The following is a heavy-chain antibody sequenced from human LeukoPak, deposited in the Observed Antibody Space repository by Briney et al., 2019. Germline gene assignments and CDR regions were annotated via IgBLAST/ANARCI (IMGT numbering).Heavy chain of an antibody. V-gene: IGHV1-8*01. CDR2: MNPNSGNT. CDR1: GYTFTSYD. J-gene: IGHJ5*02. D-gene: IGHD3-3*01. Sequence: ASVTVSCKASGYTFTSYDINWVRQAPGQGLEWMGWMNPNSGNTGYAQKFQGRVTMTRNTSISTAYMELSSLRSEDTAVYYCARGHGSRYDFWSGYPNWFDPWGQGTLVTVSS. CDR3: ARGHGSRYDFWSGYPNWFDP.